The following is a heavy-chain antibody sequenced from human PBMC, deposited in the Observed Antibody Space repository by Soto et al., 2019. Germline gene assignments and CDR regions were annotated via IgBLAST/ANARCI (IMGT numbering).Heavy chain of an antibody. Sequence: QVRLQHWGAGLLKPSETLSLTCAVHGGSFSGYYWSWIRQPPGKGLEWIGEINHSGSSHYNPSLKSRVTISADTPNNQFSLKLSSVTAADTALYYCARGSQWLDYWGQGALVTVSS. CDR1: GGSFSGYY. D-gene: IGHD6-19*01. CDR3: ARGSQWLDY. J-gene: IGHJ4*02. CDR2: INHSGSS. V-gene: IGHV4-34*01.